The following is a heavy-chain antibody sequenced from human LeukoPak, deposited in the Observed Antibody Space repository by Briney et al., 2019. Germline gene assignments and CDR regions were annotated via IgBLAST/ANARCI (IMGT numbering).Heavy chain of an antibody. CDR1: GFSLIDYN. D-gene: IGHD3-9*01. V-gene: IGHV3-48*04. Sequence: GGSLRPSCVASGFSLIDYNMNWVRQVPGKGLEWVAYISSSSSSAYYLDSVRGRFAVSRDNARNSMYLQMDSLKVEDTAIYYCARGVASDWRNFFDTWGQGTRVTVSS. J-gene: IGHJ5*02. CDR3: ARGVASDWRNFFDT. CDR2: ISSSSSSA.